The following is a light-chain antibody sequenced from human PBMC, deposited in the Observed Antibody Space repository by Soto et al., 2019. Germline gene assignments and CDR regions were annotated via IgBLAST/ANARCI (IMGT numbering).Light chain of an antibody. V-gene: IGKV3-20*01. CDR3: QQYRGSPLVT. CDR1: QSVTGNY. CDR2: GAS. Sequence: EVVLTQSPGTLSFSPGERATLSCRASQSVTGNYVAWYQQKPGQAPRLLISGASSRATGIPDRFSGSGSGRDFTLNISRLEPEDSALYYCQQYRGSPLVTFGGGTKVEI. J-gene: IGKJ4*01.